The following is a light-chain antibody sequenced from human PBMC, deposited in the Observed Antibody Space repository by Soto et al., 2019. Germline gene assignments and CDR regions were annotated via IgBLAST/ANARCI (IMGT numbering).Light chain of an antibody. V-gene: IGLV2-8*01. CDR2: EVS. Sequence: QSVLTQPPSASGSPGQSVTISCTGTSSDVGGYNYVSWYQQHPGKAPKLMIYEVSKRPSGVPDRFSGSKSGNTASLTVSGLQAEDEADYYCSSYAGSNNPVVFGGGTKLTRP. CDR1: SSDVGGYNY. J-gene: IGLJ2*01. CDR3: SSYAGSNNPVV.